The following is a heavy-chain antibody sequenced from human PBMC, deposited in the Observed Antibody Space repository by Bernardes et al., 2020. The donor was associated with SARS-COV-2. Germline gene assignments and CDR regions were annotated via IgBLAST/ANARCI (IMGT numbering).Heavy chain of an antibody. J-gene: IGHJ6*02. Sequence: SETLSLTCTVSGGSIRNSNYYWGWIRQPPGKGLEWIGSIYSSGTTYYNPSLQRRVTKSLDTSKNQFSLRLTSVTAADTAVYYCAGSSCGRDCYIGGLRSWDYGMDVWGQGTTVTVSS. CDR1: GGSIRNSNYY. CDR3: AGSSCGRDCYIGGLRSWDYGMDV. CDR2: IYSSGTT. V-gene: IGHV4-39*01. D-gene: IGHD2-21*02.